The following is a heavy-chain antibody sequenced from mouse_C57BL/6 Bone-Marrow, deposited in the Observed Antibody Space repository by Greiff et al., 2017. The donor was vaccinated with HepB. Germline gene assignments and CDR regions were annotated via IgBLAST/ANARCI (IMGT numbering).Heavy chain of an antibody. Sequence: EVQRVESGGGLVKPGGSLKLSCAASGFTFSDYGMHWVRQAPEKGLEWVAYISSGSSTIYYADTVKGRFTISRDNAKNTLFLQMTSLRSEDTAMYYCARLWGYFYWYFDVWGTGTTVTVSS. CDR1: GFTFSDYG. CDR2: ISSGSSTI. J-gene: IGHJ1*03. CDR3: ARLWGYFYWYFDV. D-gene: IGHD2-3*01. V-gene: IGHV5-17*01.